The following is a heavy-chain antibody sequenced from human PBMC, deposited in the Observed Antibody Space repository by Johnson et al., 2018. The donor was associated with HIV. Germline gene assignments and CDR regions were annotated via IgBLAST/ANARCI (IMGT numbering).Heavy chain of an antibody. Sequence: QVQLVESGGGVVQPGRSLRLSCAASGFTFSYYAMHWVRQAPGKGLEWMAVISYDGSNKYYADSVKGPFTISRDNSKNTLDLQMNRLRAQDTAVYYCAKDGEESGYVPGALDIWGQGTMVTVSS. D-gene: IGHD5-12*01. CDR3: AKDGEESGYVPGALDI. V-gene: IGHV3-30-3*01. J-gene: IGHJ3*02. CDR1: GFTFSYYA. CDR2: ISYDGSNK.